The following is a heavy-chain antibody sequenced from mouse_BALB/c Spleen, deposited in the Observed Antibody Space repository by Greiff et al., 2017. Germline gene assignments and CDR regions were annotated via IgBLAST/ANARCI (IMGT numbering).Heavy chain of an antibody. CDR2: IRLKSNNYAT. V-gene: IGHV6-6*02. J-gene: IGHJ3*01. CDR1: GFTFSNYW. Sequence: EVKVEESGGGLVQPGGSMKLSCVASGFTFSNYWMNWVRQSPEKGPEWVAEIRLKSNNYATHYAESVKGRFTISRDDSKSSVYLQMNNLRAEDTGIYYGTRGAYYRYDGFAYWGQGTLVTVSA. CDR3: TRGAYYRYDGFAY. D-gene: IGHD2-14*01.